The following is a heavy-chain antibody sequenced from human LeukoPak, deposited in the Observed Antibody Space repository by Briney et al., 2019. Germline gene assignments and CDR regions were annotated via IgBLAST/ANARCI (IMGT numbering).Heavy chain of an antibody. V-gene: IGHV3-7*01. J-gene: IGHJ6*02. D-gene: IGHD6-13*01. CDR1: GFTFSSYW. Sequence: GGPLRLSCAASGFTFSSYWMSWVRQAPGKGLEWVANIKQDGSEKYYVDSVKGRFTISRDNAKNSLYLQMNSLRAEDTAVYYCAEGIAAADYYYYGMDVWGQGTTVTVSS. CDR3: AEGIAAADYYYYGMDV. CDR2: IKQDGSEK.